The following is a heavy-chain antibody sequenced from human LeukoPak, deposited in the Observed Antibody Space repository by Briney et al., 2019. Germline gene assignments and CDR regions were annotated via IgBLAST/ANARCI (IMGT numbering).Heavy chain of an antibody. V-gene: IGHV3-33*08. CDR1: GFTFSSYA. Sequence: GGSPRLSCAASGFTFSSYAMSWVRQAPGKGLEWVAVIWYDGSNKYYADSVKGRFTISRDNSKNTLYLQMNSLRVEDTAVYYCARDLYADYVWGSFDYWGQGTLVTVSS. D-gene: IGHD3-16*01. CDR2: IWYDGSNK. J-gene: IGHJ4*02. CDR3: ARDLYADYVWGSFDY.